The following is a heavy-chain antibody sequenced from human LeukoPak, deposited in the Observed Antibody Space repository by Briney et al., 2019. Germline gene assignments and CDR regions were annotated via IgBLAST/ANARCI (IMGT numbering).Heavy chain of an antibody. CDR1: GGSISSGGYY. D-gene: IGHD3-22*01. J-gene: IGHJ4*02. V-gene: IGHV4-31*03. Sequence: RASQTLSLTCTVSGGSISSGGYYWSWIRQHPGKGLEWIGYIYYSGSTYYNPSLKSRVTISVDTSKNQFPLKLSSVTAADTAVYYCARGYLGYDSSGFYFDYWGQGTLVTVSS. CDR2: IYYSGST. CDR3: ARGYLGYDSSGFYFDY.